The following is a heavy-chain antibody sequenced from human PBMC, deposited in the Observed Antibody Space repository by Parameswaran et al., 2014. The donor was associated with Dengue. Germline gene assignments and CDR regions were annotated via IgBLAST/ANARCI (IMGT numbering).Heavy chain of an antibody. V-gene: IGHV4-59*08. CDR2: IYYSGST. Sequence: VRQAPGKGLEWIGYIYYSGSTNYNPSLKSRVTISVDTSKNQFSLKLSSVTAADTAVYYCARTTRERFLLLGWFDPWGQGTLVTVSS. J-gene: IGHJ5*02. D-gene: IGHD3-3*01. CDR3: ARTTRERFLLLGWFDP.